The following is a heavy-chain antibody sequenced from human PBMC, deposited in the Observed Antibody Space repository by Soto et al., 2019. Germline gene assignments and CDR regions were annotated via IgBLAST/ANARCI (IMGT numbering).Heavy chain of an antibody. CDR1: GGSITSYY. V-gene: IGHV4-59*08. D-gene: IGHD5-12*01. CDR3: ARRYSGYGDY. CDR2: IYFSGSA. J-gene: IGHJ4*02. Sequence: QVQLQESGPGLVKPSETLSLTCTVSGGSITSYYWSWIRQPPGKGLEWIGYIYFSGSANYNPSLNSPVTISVDTSKNQFSLKLSSVTAADTAVYYCARRYSGYGDYWGQGTLVTVSS.